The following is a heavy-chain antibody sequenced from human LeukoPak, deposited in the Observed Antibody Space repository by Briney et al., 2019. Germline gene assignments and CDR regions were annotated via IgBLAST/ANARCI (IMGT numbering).Heavy chain of an antibody. J-gene: IGHJ4*02. CDR3: ARQGGCSSTSCYSPLFDY. D-gene: IGHD2-2*01. V-gene: IGHV4-39*01. Sequence: SETLSLTCTLSGGSLSSSRYYLGWIRQPPGKGLEWIGSIYYSGSAYYNPSLKSRVTISVDTSKNQFSLKLSSVAAADTAVYYCARQGGCSSTSCYSPLFDYWGQGTLVTVSS. CDR1: GGSLSSSRYY. CDR2: IYYSGSA.